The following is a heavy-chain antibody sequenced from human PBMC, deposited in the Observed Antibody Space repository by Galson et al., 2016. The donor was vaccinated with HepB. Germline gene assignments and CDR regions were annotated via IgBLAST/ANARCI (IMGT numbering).Heavy chain of an antibody. V-gene: IGHV3-23*01. Sequence: SLRLSCAASGFTFGSRAMSWVRQGPGKGLEWVSAIIGSGSNKFYADSVRGRFTISRDNSENTLYLQMNNLRAEDTAVYYCAKAAYYDILTGSDFWGQGTLVTVSS. CDR2: IIGSGSNK. D-gene: IGHD3-9*01. CDR1: GFTFGSRA. J-gene: IGHJ4*02. CDR3: AKAAYYDILTGSDF.